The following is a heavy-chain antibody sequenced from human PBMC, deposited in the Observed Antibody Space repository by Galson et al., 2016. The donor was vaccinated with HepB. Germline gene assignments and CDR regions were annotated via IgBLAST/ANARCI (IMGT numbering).Heavy chain of an antibody. CDR3: ARPPEGDRRYFDL. Sequence: SLRLSCAASGFTFSTYSMNWVRQAPGKGLEWVSFISITSGYKYYADSLKGRVTISRDNAKNSLYLQKTSLRAEDTAVYYCARPPEGDRRYFDLWGRGPLVTVSS. CDR1: GFTFSTYS. V-gene: IGHV3-21*01. CDR2: ISITSGYK. J-gene: IGHJ2*01. D-gene: IGHD3-16*01.